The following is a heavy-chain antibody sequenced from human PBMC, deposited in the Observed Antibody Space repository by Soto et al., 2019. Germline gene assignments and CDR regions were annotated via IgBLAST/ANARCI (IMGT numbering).Heavy chain of an antibody. J-gene: IGHJ4*02. CDR3: HVYDYIWWSLFN. CDR2: IKSKTDGGTT. D-gene: IGHD3-16*01. Sequence: EVQLVESGGGLVKPGGSIRLSCAASGFTFSNAWMSWVRQAPGKGLEWVGRIKSKTDGGTTDYAAPVKGRFTISRYDSKNTLYLQMNSLKTEDTAVYYCHVYDYIWWSLFNWGQGTLVTVSS. CDR1: GFTFSNAW. V-gene: IGHV3-15*01.